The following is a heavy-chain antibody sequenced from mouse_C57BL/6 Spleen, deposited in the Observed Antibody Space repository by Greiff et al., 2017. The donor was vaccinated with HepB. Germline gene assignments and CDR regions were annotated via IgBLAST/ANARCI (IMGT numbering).Heavy chain of an antibody. Sequence: EVKLVESGGDLVKPGGSLKLSCAASGFTFSSYGMSWVRQTPDKRLEWVATISSGGSYTYYPDSVKGQFTISRDNAKNTLYLQMSSLKSEDTAMYYCARRGSSGYVANYAMDYWGQGTSVTVSS. CDR3: ARRGSSGYVANYAMDY. CDR1: GFTFSSYG. V-gene: IGHV5-6*02. J-gene: IGHJ4*01. CDR2: ISSGGSYT. D-gene: IGHD3-2*02.